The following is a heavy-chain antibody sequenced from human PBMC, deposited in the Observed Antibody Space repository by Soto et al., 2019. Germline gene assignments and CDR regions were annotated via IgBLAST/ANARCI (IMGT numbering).Heavy chain of an antibody. V-gene: IGHV1-69*12. J-gene: IGHJ6*02. CDR3: ARGLITMVRGVPSYGMAV. D-gene: IGHD3-10*01. Sequence: QVQLVQSGAEVKKPGSSVQVSCKASGDTFSSYAISWVRQAPGQGLEWMGGIIPIFGTANYAKKFQGRVTITADESTSTAYMELSSLRSEDTAVYYCARGLITMVRGVPSYGMAVWGQGTTVTVSS. CDR1: GDTFSSYA. CDR2: IIPIFGTA.